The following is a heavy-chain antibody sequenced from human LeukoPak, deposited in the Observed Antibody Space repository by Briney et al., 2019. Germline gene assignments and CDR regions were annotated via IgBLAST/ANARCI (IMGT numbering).Heavy chain of an antibody. D-gene: IGHD6-13*01. V-gene: IGHV3-33*01. CDR1: GFTFSSYA. J-gene: IGHJ4*02. Sequence: GGSLRLSCAASGFTFSSYAMHWVRQAPGKGLEWVAVIWYDGTNKYYADSVKGRFTISRDNSKNTLYLQMNSLGAEDTAVYYCATDFYSSSLNLIDYWGQGTLVTVSS. CDR3: ATDFYSSSLNLIDY. CDR2: IWYDGTNK.